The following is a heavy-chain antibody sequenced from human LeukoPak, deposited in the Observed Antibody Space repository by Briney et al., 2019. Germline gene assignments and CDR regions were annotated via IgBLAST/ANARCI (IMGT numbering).Heavy chain of an antibody. J-gene: IGHJ2*01. CDR1: GFTFSSYS. V-gene: IGHV3-21*01. D-gene: IGHD2-21*02. CDR2: ISSSSSYI. Sequence: GGSMRLSCAASGFTFSSYSMNWVRQAPGKGLEWVSSISSSSSYIYYADSVKGRFTISRDNAKNSLYLQMNSLRAEDTAVYYCARDGTYCGGDCYRRYFDLWGRGTLVIVSS. CDR3: ARDGTYCGGDCYRRYFDL.